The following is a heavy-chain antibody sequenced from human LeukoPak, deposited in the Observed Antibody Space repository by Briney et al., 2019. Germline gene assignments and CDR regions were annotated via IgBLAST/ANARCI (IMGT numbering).Heavy chain of an antibody. CDR1: GGSISSYY. Sequence: PSETLSLTCTVSGGSISSYYWSWIRQPPGKGLEWIGYTYYSGSTNYNPSLKSRVTISVDTSKNQFSLKLYSVTAADTAVYYCATRKLGNDYWGQGTLVTVSS. V-gene: IGHV4-59*01. CDR2: TYYSGST. J-gene: IGHJ4*02. D-gene: IGHD7-27*01. CDR3: ATRKLGNDY.